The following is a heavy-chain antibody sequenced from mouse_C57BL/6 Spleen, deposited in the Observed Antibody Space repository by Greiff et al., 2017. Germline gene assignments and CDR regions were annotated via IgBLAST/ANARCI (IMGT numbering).Heavy chain of an antibody. D-gene: IGHD3-2*02. CDR1: GYTFTSYW. CDR3: ARLQAETAQGY. CDR2: IHPNSGST. Sequence: QVQLQQPGPELVKPGASVKLSCKASGYTFTSYWMHWVKQRPGQGLEWIGMIHPNSGSTNYNEKFKRKATQTVDKSSSTAYMQHSNLTSEDSAVYYCARLQAETAQGYWGQGTTLTVSS. V-gene: IGHV1-64*01. J-gene: IGHJ2*01.